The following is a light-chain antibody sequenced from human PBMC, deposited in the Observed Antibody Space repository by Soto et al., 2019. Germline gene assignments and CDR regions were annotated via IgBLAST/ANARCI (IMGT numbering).Light chain of an antibody. CDR1: SSDVGTYNL. Sequence: QSALTQPASVSGSPGQSITISCTSSDVGTYNLVSWYQHHPGKAPKLMIYDVSKRPSGVSNRFSGSKSGNTASLTISGLQAEDEADYYCCSYAGSSTVVFGGGTKLTVL. J-gene: IGLJ2*01. V-gene: IGLV2-23*02. CDR2: DVS. CDR3: CSYAGSSTVV.